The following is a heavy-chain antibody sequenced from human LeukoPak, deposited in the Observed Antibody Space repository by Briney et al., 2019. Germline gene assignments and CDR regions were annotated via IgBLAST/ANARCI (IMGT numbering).Heavy chain of an antibody. CDR1: GGSFSGNY. V-gene: IGHV4-34*01. CDR3: ARHRLALGEIT. Sequence: PSETLSLTCAVYGGSFSGNYWSWIRQPPGKGLEWIGEINHSGSTNYNPSLKSRVSVSIDTSKNQFSLKLSSVTAADTTVYYCARHRLALGEITWGQGTLVTVSS. J-gene: IGHJ5*02. D-gene: IGHD3-16*01. CDR2: INHSGST.